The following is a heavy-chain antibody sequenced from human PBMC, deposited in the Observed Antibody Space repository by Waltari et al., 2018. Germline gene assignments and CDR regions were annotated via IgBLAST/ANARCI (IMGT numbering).Heavy chain of an antibody. V-gene: IGHV3-30-3*01. CDR3: ARDPLPPLEWCFDY. D-gene: IGHD3-3*01. CDR2: ISYDGSNK. CDR1: GFTFSSYA. J-gene: IGHJ4*02. Sequence: QVQLVESGGGVVQPGRSLRLSCAASGFTFSSYAIPWVRQAPGKGLEWVAVISYDGSNKYYADSVKGRFTISRDNSKNTLYLQMNSLRAEDTAVYYCARDPLPPLEWCFDYWGQGTLVTVSS.